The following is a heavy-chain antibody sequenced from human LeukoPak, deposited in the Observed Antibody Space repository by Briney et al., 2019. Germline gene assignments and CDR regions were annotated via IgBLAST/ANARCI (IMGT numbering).Heavy chain of an antibody. CDR2: ISAYNGNT. V-gene: IGHV1-18*01. J-gene: IGHJ4*02. CDR3: ARGIGYSSSWYAFGPPLFDY. CDR1: GYTFTSYG. D-gene: IGHD6-13*01. Sequence: EASVKVSCKASGYTFTSYGISWVRQAPGQGLEWMGWISAYNGNTNYAQKLQGRVTMTTDTSTSTAYMELRSLRSDDTAVYYCARGIGYSSSWYAFGPPLFDYWGQGTLDTVSS.